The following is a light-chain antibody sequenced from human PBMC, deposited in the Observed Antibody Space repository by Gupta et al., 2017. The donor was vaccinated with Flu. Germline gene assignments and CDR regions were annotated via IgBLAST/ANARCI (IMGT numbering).Light chain of an antibody. V-gene: IGLV1-44*01. Sequence: FVLSQVPSASGSPGQRVTISCSGINSNLGSNTVNWYQPLPGTTPKLVIYSNNERPSGVPARFSGSKSGTSASLAISGLQSEDDADYYCASWDDSLNGVVFGGGTKLTVL. CDR2: SNN. CDR3: ASWDDSLNGVV. J-gene: IGLJ3*02. CDR1: NSNLGSNT.